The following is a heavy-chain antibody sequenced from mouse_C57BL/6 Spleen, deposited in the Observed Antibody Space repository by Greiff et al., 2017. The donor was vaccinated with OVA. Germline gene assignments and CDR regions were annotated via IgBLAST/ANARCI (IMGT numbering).Heavy chain of an antibody. CDR3: TRGENYRVLGY. J-gene: IGHJ2*01. D-gene: IGHD2-14*01. Sequence: VQLVESGAELVRPGASVTLSCKASGYTFTDYEMHWVKQTPVHGLEWIGAIDPETGGTAYNQKFKGKAILTADKSSSTAYMELRSLTSEDSAVYYCTRGENYRVLGYWGQGTTLTVSS. CDR1: GYTFTDYE. CDR2: IDPETGGT. V-gene: IGHV1-15*01.